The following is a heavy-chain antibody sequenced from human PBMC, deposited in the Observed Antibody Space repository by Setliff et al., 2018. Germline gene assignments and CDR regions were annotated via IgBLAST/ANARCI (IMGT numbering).Heavy chain of an antibody. V-gene: IGHV4-38-2*02. J-gene: IGHJ4*02. CDR3: ARLYSTSRVDY. CDR1: GYSISSGYY. D-gene: IGHD6-13*01. Sequence: SETLSLTCTVSGYSISSGYYWGWIRQPPGKGLEWIGSIYHSGSTYYNPSLKSRVTISVDTSKNQFSLKLSSVTAADTAVYYCARLYSTSRVDYWGQGTLVTVSS. CDR2: IYHSGST.